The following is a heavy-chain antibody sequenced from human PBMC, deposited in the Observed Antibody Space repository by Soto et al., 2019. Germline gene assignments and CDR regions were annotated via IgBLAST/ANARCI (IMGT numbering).Heavy chain of an antibody. Sequence: EVQLVESGGGLIQPGGSLRLSCAASGISVSSNYMTWVRQAPGKGLECVSVSYSGGNTYYADSMKGRFTISRDNFKNTFYLQMNSLRAEDTAVYYCAKGYGAGSYFFDSWGQGTLVTVSS. J-gene: IGHJ5*01. V-gene: IGHV3-53*01. CDR2: SYSGGNT. CDR3: AKGYGAGSYFFDS. D-gene: IGHD3-10*01. CDR1: GISVSSNY.